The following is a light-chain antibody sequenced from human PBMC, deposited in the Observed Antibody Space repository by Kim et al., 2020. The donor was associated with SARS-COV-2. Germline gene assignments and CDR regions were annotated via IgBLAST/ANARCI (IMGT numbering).Light chain of an antibody. CDR1: RLGDKY. J-gene: IGLJ2*01. Sequence: VSRGRTASVTCSGDRLGDKYACWYQQKPGPSPVLVIYQDSKRPSGIPERFSGSNSGNTATLTISGTQAMDEADYYCQAWDSSTAVFGGGTQLTVL. CDR3: QAWDSSTAV. V-gene: IGLV3-1*01. CDR2: QDS.